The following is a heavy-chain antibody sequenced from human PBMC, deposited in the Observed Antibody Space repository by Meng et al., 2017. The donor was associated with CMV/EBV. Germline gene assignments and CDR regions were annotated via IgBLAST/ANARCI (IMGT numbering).Heavy chain of an antibody. CDR1: GGSISSSNYF. D-gene: IGHD7-27*01. CDR2: IYYSGST. J-gene: IGHJ4*02. V-gene: IGHV4-39*07. CDR3: ATENFSPGDHRLFDY. Sequence: GSLRLSCSVSGGSISSSNYFWGWIRQPPGKGLEWIGNIYYSGSTYYNPSLKSRVIMSVDTSKNQFSLKLSYVTAADTAVYYCATENFSPGDHRLFDYWGQGTLVTVSS.